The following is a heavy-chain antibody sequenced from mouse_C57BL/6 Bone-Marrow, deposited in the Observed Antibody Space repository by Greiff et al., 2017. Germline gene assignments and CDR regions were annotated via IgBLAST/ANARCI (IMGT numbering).Heavy chain of an antibody. CDR1: GYTFTSYW. CDR3: ARGEYDPWFAY. Sequence: QVQLQQPGAELVRPGSSVKLSCKASGYTFTSYWMDWVKQRPGQGLEWIGNIYPSDSETHYNQKFKDKATLTVDKSSSTAYMQLSSLTSEDSAVYYCARGEYDPWFAYWGQGTLVTVSA. V-gene: IGHV1-61*01. CDR2: IYPSDSET. D-gene: IGHD2-14*01. J-gene: IGHJ3*01.